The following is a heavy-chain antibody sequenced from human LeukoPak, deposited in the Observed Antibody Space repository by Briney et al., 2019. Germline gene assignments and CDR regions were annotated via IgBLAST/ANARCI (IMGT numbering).Heavy chain of an antibody. CDR2: ISSNNANT. D-gene: IGHD5-18*01. V-gene: IGHV1-18*01. J-gene: IGHJ4*02. Sequence: GASVKVSCKTSGYTXTSYGISWVRQAPGQGLEWMGWISSNNANTNYAQKLQDRVTMTTETSTSTAYMELRSLRSDDTAVYYCARSRGGYSYGYGEDWGQGTLVTVSS. CDR3: ARSRGGYSYGYGED. CDR1: GYTXTSYG.